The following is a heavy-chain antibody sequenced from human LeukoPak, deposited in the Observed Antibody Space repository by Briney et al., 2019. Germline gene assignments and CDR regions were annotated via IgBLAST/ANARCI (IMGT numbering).Heavy chain of an antibody. CDR3: ARDSPYFDY. CDR2: ISYDGSNK. J-gene: IGHJ4*02. V-gene: IGHV3-30*03. Sequence: PGGSLRLSCAASGFTFSSYSMNWVRQAPGKGLEWVAVISYDGSNKYYADSVKGRFTISRDDSKNTLYLQMNSLRAEDTAVYYCARDSPYFDYWGQGTLVTVSS. CDR1: GFTFSSYS.